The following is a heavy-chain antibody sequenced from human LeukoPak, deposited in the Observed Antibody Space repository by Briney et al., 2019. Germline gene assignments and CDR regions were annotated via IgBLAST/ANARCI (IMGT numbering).Heavy chain of an antibody. CDR3: AKHSSGITVAGTIQY. D-gene: IGHD6-19*01. J-gene: IGHJ4*02. V-gene: IGHV3-30*18. Sequence: GGSLGLSCAASEFTFNNYGMHWVRQAPGKGLEWVALISKDGSNEYYADSVKGRFTISRDNSKNTLDLQMNSLRADDTAVYYCAKHSSGITVAGTIQYWGQGTLVTVSS. CDR1: EFTFNNYG. CDR2: ISKDGSNE.